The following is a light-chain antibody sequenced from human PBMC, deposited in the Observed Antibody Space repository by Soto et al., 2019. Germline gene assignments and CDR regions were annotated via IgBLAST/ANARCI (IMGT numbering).Light chain of an antibody. CDR2: GAS. V-gene: IGKV3D-15*01. CDR3: QKYNNLPVT. J-gene: IGKJ4*01. Sequence: EIVMTQSPATLSVSPGATTRLSCRASQSINSDVAWYQQKVGQTPRLLIHGASTRATGIAARFSGSGSGTEFTLTSSGLQAEDFAPYYRQKYNNLPVTFGGGTKVEIK. CDR1: QSINSD.